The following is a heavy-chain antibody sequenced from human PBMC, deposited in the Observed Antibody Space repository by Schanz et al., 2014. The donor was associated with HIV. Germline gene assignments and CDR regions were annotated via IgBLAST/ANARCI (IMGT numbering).Heavy chain of an antibody. CDR3: AKGSNYYGLDV. V-gene: IGHV3-30*18. CDR1: GFTFSSYG. J-gene: IGHJ6*02. D-gene: IGHD3-10*01. Sequence: QVQLVESGGGVVQPGGSLRLSCAASGFTFSSYGMHWVRQAPGKGLEWVAVISYDGSDKYHADSVKGRFTISRDNSKNTLYLQMNTLRAEDTAVYYCAKGSNYYGLDVWGQGTTVTVSS. CDR2: ISYDGSDK.